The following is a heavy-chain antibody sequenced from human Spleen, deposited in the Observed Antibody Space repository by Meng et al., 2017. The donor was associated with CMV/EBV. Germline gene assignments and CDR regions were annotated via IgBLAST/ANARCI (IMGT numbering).Heavy chain of an antibody. CDR3: ARGGGMATTYRGLDY. CDR1: GFSFSSYG. Sequence: GGSLRLSCAASGFSFSSYGMHWVRQAPGTGLEWVAVTWYDGSNQYYADSVKGRFTISRDNSKNTLYLQMNSLRAEDTAVYYCARGGGMATTYRGLDYWGQGTLVTVSS. CDR2: TWYDGSNQ. V-gene: IGHV3-33*01. D-gene: IGHD5-24*01. J-gene: IGHJ4*02.